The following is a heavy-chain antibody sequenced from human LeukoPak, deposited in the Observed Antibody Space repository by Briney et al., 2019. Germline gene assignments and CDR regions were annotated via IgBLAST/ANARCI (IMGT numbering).Heavy chain of an antibody. CDR1: GFTFSDHA. V-gene: IGHV3-30*07. J-gene: IGHJ4*02. CDR2: ISNDGSNK. CDR3: ANLIAVASRNY. Sequence: GRSLRLSCAASGFTFSDHAMHWFRQAPGKGLEWVAVISNDGSNKYYVDSVKGRFTISRDNSKNTLYLQMNSLRAEDTVVYYCANLIAVASRNYWGQGTLVTVSS. D-gene: IGHD6-19*01.